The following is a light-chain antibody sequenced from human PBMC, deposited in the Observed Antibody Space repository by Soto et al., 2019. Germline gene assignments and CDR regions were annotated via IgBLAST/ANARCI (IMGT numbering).Light chain of an antibody. J-gene: IGLJ7*02. Sequence: QSALTQPASVSGSPGQSITISCTGTSSDVGSHNLVSWYQQHPGQAPKLMIYEVSKRPLGVSARCSASKSGNTASLTISGLQAEDEADYYCCSYGGSRAVFGGGTPLTAL. CDR2: EVS. CDR1: SSDVGSHNL. CDR3: CSYGGSRAV. V-gene: IGLV2-23*02.